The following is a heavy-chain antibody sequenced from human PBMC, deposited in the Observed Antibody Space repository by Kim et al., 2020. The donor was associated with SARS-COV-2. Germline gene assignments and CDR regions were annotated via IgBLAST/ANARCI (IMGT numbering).Heavy chain of an antibody. V-gene: IGHV3-23*01. J-gene: IGHJ3*01. CDR2: ITVRGAGAYYA. CDR3: AKRVNMVRGVYVAFDV. Sequence: GGSLRLSCAASGFTFRTDGMSWVRQAPGMGMEGVSAITVRGAGAYYAYYADSVKGRFTISRDNSKNPLYLQMNSLRSEDTAVYYCAKRVNMVRGVYVAFDVWGQGPKVTVSP. D-gene: IGHD3-10*01. CDR1: GFTFRTDG.